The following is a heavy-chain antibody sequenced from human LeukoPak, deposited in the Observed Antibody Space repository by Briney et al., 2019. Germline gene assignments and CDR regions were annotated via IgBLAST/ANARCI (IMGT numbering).Heavy chain of an antibody. J-gene: IGHJ4*02. D-gene: IGHD2-8*01. V-gene: IGHV4-59*01. CDR3: ASGVPYYFDY. CDR1: GGSISSYY. CDR2: IYYSGST. Sequence: SETPSLTCTVSGGSISSYYWSWIRQPPGKGLEWIGYIYYSGSTNYNPSLKSRVTISVDTSKNQFSLKLSSMTAADTAVYYCASGVPYYFDYWGQGTLVTVSS.